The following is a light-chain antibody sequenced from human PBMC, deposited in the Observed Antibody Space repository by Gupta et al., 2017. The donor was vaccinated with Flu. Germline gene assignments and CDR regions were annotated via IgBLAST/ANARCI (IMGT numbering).Light chain of an antibody. Sequence: SSLSASVGDRVTITCRASQSISSYLNWYQQKPGKAPKLLIYAASSWQSGVPSRFSGSGYGTDFTLTISSRQPEDFATYYCQQIDSTLMYTFGQGTKLEIK. J-gene: IGKJ2*01. V-gene: IGKV1-39*01. CDR2: AAS. CDR3: QQIDSTLMYT. CDR1: QSISSY.